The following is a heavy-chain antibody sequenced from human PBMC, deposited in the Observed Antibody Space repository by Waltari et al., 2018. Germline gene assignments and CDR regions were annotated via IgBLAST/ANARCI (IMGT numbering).Heavy chain of an antibody. J-gene: IGHJ4*02. CDR1: GDYMSTTDY. D-gene: IGHD2-15*01. V-gene: IGHV4-4*02. CDR2: VRGDGKA. Sequence: QLRLQESGPGLVKPSGTLSLTCAVSGDYMSTTDYWSWVRQPPGKGLEWIGQVRGDGKANYSPSLSSRLTISQDRSKEQFSLKVTSATAADTAVYYCARDRGRGLYLDSWGPGTLVTVSP. CDR3: ARDRGRGLYLDS.